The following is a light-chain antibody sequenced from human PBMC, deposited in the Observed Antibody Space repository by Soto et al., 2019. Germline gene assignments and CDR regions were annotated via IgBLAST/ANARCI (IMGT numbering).Light chain of an antibody. J-gene: IGLJ7*01. Sequence: QSALTQPASVSGSPGQSITISCTGTSSDVGGYNYVSWYQQHPGKAPKLMIYDVSNRPSGVSNRFSGSKSGNTASLTISGRHAEDEADYYCSSYTSSSTIAVFGGGTKLTVL. CDR2: DVS. CDR3: SSYTSSSTIAV. CDR1: SSDVGGYNY. V-gene: IGLV2-14*01.